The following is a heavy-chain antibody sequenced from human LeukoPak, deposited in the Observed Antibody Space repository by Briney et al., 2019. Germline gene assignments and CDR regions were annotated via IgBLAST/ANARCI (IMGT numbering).Heavy chain of an antibody. Sequence: PSETLSLTCTVSGGSISSYYWSWIRQPPGKGLEWIGYIYYSGSTNYNPSLKSRGTISVDTSKNQFSLKLSSVTAADTAVYYCARDQGDGYKPGFDYWGQGTLVTVSS. D-gene: IGHD5-24*01. CDR2: IYYSGST. J-gene: IGHJ4*02. CDR3: ARDQGDGYKPGFDY. CDR1: GGSISSYY. V-gene: IGHV4-59*01.